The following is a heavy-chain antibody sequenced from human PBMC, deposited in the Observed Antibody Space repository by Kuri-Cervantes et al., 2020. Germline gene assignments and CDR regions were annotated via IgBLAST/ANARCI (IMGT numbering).Heavy chain of an antibody. Sequence: GGSLRPSCAASGFTFSSYGMHWVRQAPGKGLEWVAVIWYDGSNKYYADSVKGRFTISRDNSKNTLYLQMNSLRAEDTAVYYCAKDLLPNDSSGYDYWGQGTLVTVSS. CDR3: AKDLLPNDSSGYDY. CDR2: IWYDGSNK. V-gene: IGHV3-30*02. CDR1: GFTFSSYG. D-gene: IGHD3-22*01. J-gene: IGHJ4*02.